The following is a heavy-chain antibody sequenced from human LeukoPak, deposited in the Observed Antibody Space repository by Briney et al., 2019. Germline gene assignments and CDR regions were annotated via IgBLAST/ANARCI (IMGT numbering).Heavy chain of an antibody. CDR1: GGSFSGYY. J-gene: IGHJ6*02. V-gene: IGHV4-34*01. Sequence: PSETLSLTCAVYGGSFSGYYWSWLRQPPGKGLEWIGEINHSGSTNYNPSLKSRVTISVDTSKNQFSLKLSSVTAADTAVYYCARVRPYYYGSGSYPYVWGQGTTVTVSS. D-gene: IGHD3-10*01. CDR2: INHSGST. CDR3: ARVRPYYYGSGSYPYV.